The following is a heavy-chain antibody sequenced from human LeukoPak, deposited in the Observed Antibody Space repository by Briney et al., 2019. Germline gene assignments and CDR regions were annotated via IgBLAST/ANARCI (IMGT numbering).Heavy chain of an antibody. D-gene: IGHD2-21*02. J-gene: IGHJ4*02. V-gene: IGHV4-4*07. CDR3: ARRGRVVTATRY. CDR2: IYTSGST. Sequence: SETLSLTCTVSGGSISSYYWSWIRQPAGKGLEWIGRIYTSGSTNYNPSLKSRVTISVDTSKNQFSLKLSSVTAADTAVYYCARRGRVVTATRYWGQGTLVTVSS. CDR1: GGSISSYY.